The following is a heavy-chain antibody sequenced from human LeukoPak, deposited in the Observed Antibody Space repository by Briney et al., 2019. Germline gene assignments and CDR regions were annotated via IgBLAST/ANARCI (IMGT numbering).Heavy chain of an antibody. CDR2: ISGSGDST. J-gene: IGHJ4*02. D-gene: IGHD3-9*01. V-gene: IGHV3-23*01. CDR3: AKYYDILTP. CDR1: GFTFSDYN. Sequence: VGSLRLSCAASGFTFSDYNMRWIRQAPGKGLEWVSGISGSGDSTYYADSVKGRFTISRDNSKNTLYLQMNSLRAEDTAVYYCAKYYDILTPWGQGTLVTVSS.